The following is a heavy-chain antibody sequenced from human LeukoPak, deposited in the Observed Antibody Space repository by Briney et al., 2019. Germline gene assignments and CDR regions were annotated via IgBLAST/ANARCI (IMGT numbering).Heavy chain of an antibody. CDR2: IYHSGST. V-gene: IGHV4-38-2*02. CDR3: ARVFYLGYYYDSSGIDY. D-gene: IGHD3-22*01. Sequence: SETLSLTCTVSGYSISSGYYWGWIRQPPGKGLEWIGSIYHSGSTNYNPSIKSRVTISVDTSKNQFSLKLSSVTAADTAVYYCARVFYLGYYYDSSGIDYWGQGTLVTVSS. J-gene: IGHJ4*02. CDR1: GYSISSGYY.